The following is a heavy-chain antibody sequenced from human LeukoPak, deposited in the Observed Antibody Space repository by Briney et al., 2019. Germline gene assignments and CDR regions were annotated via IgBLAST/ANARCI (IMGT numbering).Heavy chain of an antibody. J-gene: IGHJ4*02. D-gene: IGHD6-19*01. CDR3: ARDGSSGWYGGLWYDY. V-gene: IGHV4-39*07. CDR1: GGSISSSSYY. Sequence: PSEILSLTCSVSGGSISSSSYYWSWIRQPPGKGLEWIGEINHSGSTNYNPSLKSRVTISVDTSKNQFSLKLSSVTAADTAVYYCARDGSSGWYGGLWYDYWGQGTLVTVSS. CDR2: INHSGST.